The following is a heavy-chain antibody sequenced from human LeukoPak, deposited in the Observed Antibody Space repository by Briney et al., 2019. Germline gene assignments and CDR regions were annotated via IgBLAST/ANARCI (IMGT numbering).Heavy chain of an antibody. CDR1: GGSISSYY. D-gene: IGHD6-6*01. J-gene: IGHJ4*02. Sequence: SETLSLTCTVSGGSISSYYWSWIRQPPGKGLEWIGYIYYSGSTNYNPSLKSRVTISVDTSKNQFSLKLSSVTAADTTVYYCAREEGSARPIDYWGQGTLVTVSS. V-gene: IGHV4-59*01. CDR2: IYYSGST. CDR3: AREEGSARPIDY.